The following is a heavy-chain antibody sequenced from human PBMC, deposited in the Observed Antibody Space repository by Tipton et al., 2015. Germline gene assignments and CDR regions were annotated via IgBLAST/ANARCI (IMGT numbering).Heavy chain of an antibody. CDR3: ATGRSIAARPFDY. CDR1: GGSIGSHF. D-gene: IGHD6-6*01. J-gene: IGHJ4*02. Sequence: TLSLTCTVSGGSIGSHFWSWIRQPPGKGLEWIGHTHYTGNTNYNASLKSRVTISVDTSKNQLSLKLSSVTAADTAVYYCATGRSIAARPFDYWGQGTLVTVSS. CDR2: THYTGNT. V-gene: IGHV4-59*11.